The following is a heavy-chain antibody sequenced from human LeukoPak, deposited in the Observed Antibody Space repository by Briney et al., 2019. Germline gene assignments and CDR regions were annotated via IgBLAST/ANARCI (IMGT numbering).Heavy chain of an antibody. CDR3: YYDSSGSSVY. D-gene: IGHD3-22*01. CDR1: GYTFTSYG. J-gene: IGHJ4*02. Sequence: ASVKVSCKASGYTFTSYGISWVRQAPGQGLEWMGWISAYNGNTNYAQKFQGRVTMTRNTSISTAYMELSSLRSEDTAVYYCYYDSSGSSVYWGQGTLVTVSS. V-gene: IGHV1-18*01. CDR2: ISAYNGNT.